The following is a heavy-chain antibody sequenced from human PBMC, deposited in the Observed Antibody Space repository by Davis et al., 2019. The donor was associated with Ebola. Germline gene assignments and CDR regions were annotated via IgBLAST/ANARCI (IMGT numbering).Heavy chain of an antibody. CDR3: ARQGGTLLYFGEPNPYDN. J-gene: IGHJ4*02. D-gene: IGHD3-10*01. Sequence: SETLSLTCTVSGGSISSSSYYWGWIRQPPGKGLEWIGSIYYSGSTYYNPSLKSRVTISVDTSKNQFSLKLSSVTAADRAVYYCARQGGTLLYFGEPNPYDNWGQGTLVTVSS. CDR2: IYYSGST. V-gene: IGHV4-39*01. CDR1: GGSISSSSYY.